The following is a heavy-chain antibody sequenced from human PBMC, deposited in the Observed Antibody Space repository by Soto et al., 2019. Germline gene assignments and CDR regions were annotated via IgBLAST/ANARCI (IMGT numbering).Heavy chain of an antibody. V-gene: IGHV3-53*04. CDR3: ARDKRRYWYFDL. Sequence: EVQLVESGGGLVQPGGSLRLSCAASGFTVSSNYMSWVRQAPGKGLEWVSVIYSGGSTYYADSVKGRFTISRHNSKNPLYLQMNSLRAEDTAVYYCARDKRRYWYFDLWGRGTLVTVSS. CDR1: GFTVSSNY. CDR2: IYSGGST. J-gene: IGHJ2*01.